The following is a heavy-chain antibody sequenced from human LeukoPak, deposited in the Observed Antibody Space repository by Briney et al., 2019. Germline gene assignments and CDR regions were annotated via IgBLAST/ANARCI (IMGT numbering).Heavy chain of an antibody. CDR2: IYSGGAT. J-gene: IGHJ4*02. Sequence: GGSLRLSCAASGFTVSSNYIGWVRQAPGKGLEYVSVIYSGGATYYADSVKGRFTISRDNAKNTLFLQMNSLRAEDTAVYYCARGLYRSGWYYFDYWGQGTLVTVSS. CDR1: GFTVSSNY. D-gene: IGHD6-19*01. V-gene: IGHV3-53*01. CDR3: ARGLYRSGWYYFDY.